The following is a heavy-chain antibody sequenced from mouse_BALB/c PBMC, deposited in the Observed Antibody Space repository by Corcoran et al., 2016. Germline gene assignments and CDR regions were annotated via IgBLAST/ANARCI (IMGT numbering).Heavy chain of an antibody. CDR3: ARRIYYYGSSPFDY. CDR1: GYTFTSYD. Sequence: QVQLQQSGAELVKPGASVKLSCKASGYTFTSYDINWVRQRPEQGLEWIGWIFPGDGSTKYNEKFKGKATLTTDKSSNTAYMQLSRLTSEDSAVYFCARRIYYYGSSPFDYWGQGTTLTGSS. V-gene: IGHV1S56*01. J-gene: IGHJ2*01. D-gene: IGHD1-1*01. CDR2: IFPGDGST.